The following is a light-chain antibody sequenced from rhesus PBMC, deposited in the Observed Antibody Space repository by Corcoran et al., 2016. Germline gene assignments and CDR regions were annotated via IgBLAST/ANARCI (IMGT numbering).Light chain of an antibody. CDR2: GAS. CDR1: QRVSSS. Sequence: EIVMTQSPATLSLSPGERATLPCRASQRVSSSLAWYQQKPGQAPKLLFYGASSRATGIPGRFSGSGSGTKFTRTLSSLEPEDVGVYCYQQDYSWARALTFGGGTKVDLK. CDR3: QQDYSWARALT. V-gene: IGKV3-42*01. J-gene: IGKJ4*01.